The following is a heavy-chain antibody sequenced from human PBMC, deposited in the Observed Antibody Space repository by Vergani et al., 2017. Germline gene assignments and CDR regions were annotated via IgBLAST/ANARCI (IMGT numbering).Heavy chain of an antibody. Sequence: QVQVVQSGAEVKKSGASVKVSCKTSGYTFSNYYMHWVRQAPGQGLECMGIINHSGGHTNYAQKFQGRVTMTRDTSTSTVYMEVSSLRSEDTAIYYCARGGYGILTGYRYWGQGTLVTVSA. V-gene: IGHV1-46*03. CDR2: INHSGGHT. CDR1: GYTFSNYY. CDR3: ARGGYGILTGYRY. J-gene: IGHJ4*02. D-gene: IGHD3-9*01.